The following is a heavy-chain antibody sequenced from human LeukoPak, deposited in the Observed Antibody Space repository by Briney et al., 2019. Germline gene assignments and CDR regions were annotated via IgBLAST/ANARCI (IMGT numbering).Heavy chain of an antibody. J-gene: IGHJ6*03. CDR1: GYTFTSYY. V-gene: IGHV1-46*01. CDR2: INPSGGST. CDR3: ARGLWGDFWSGDYYYYYMDV. D-gene: IGHD3-3*01. Sequence: ASVKVSCKASGYTFTSYYMHWVRQAPGQGLEWMGIINPSGGSTSYAQKFQGRVTMTTDTSTSTAYMELSSLRSEDTAVYYCARGLWGDFWSGDYYYYYMDVWGKGTTVTVSS.